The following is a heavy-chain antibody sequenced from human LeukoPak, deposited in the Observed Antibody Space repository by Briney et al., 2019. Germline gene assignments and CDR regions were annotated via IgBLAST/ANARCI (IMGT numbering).Heavy chain of an antibody. J-gene: IGHJ4*02. CDR1: GYTFTSYY. D-gene: IGHD3-10*01. CDR2: INPNSGVT. CDR3: ARDNDGSGFFDY. V-gene: IGHV1-2*02. Sequence: GASVKVSCKASGYTFTSYYMHWVRQAPGQGLEWMGWINPNSGVTNYAQKFQGRVTMTRDTSISTAYMELSRLRSDDMAVYYCARDNDGSGFFDYWGQGTLVTVSS.